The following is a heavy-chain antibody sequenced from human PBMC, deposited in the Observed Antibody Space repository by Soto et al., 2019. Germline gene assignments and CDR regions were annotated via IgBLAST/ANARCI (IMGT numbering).Heavy chain of an antibody. CDR1: GDTLINYS. CDR2: IVPTSGGP. J-gene: IGHJ6*02. Sequence: QVQLVQSAAEVKEPGSSVKISCKAPGDTLINYSFSWMRQAPGQGLEWIGGIVPTSGGPNSADKFHDRLTLTGDRSTATVNIQVSSLTSDDTAVYYCARVGIRLIPADLGGGYHFQGLDVWGQGTKITVS. D-gene: IGHD2-2*01. CDR3: ARVGIRLIPADLGGGYHFQGLDV. V-gene: IGHV1-69*01.